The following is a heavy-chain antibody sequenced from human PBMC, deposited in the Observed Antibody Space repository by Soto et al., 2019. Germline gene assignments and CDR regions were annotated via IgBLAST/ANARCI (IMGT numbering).Heavy chain of an antibody. Sequence: PGGSLRLSCAAFGFTFNNHAMNWVRQAPGKGLEWVSAISGSGGSTYYADSVKGRFTISRDNSKNTLFLQMNSLRAEDTAVYYCVKDVSCDYWGQGTLVTVSS. CDR2: ISGSGGST. J-gene: IGHJ4*02. V-gene: IGHV3-23*01. CDR1: GFTFNNHA. CDR3: VKDVSCDY.